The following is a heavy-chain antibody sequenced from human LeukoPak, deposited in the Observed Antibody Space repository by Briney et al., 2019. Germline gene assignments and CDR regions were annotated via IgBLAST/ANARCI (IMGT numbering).Heavy chain of an antibody. CDR3: ARSPRGPYGSGDNYYMDV. CDR1: GYTFTGYY. V-gene: IGHV1-2*02. CDR2: INPNSGGT. J-gene: IGHJ6*03. D-gene: IGHD3-10*01. Sequence: ASVTVSCMASGYTFTGYYMHWVRQAPGQGLEWMGWINPNSGGTNYAQKFQGRVTITRDTAISTAYTELSRLRSDDTGVYYCARSPRGPYGSGDNYYMDVWGKGTTVTISS.